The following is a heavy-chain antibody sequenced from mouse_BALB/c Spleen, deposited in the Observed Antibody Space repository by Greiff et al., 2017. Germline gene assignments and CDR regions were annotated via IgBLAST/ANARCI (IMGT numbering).Heavy chain of an antibody. J-gene: IGHJ4*01. D-gene: IGHD1-1*01. Sequence: VQLQQSGAELAKPGASVKMSCKASGYTFTSYWMHWVKQRPGQGLEWIGYINPSTGYTEYNQKFKDKATLTADKSSSTAYMQLSSLTSEDSAVYYCARYGSSYYAMDYWGQGTSVTVSS. CDR3: ARYGSSYYAMDY. CDR2: INPSTGYT. CDR1: GYTFTSYW. V-gene: IGHV1-7*01.